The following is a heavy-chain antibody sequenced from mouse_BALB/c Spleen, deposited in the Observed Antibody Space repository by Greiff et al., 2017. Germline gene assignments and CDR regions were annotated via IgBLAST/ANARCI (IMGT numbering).Heavy chain of an antibody. Sequence: EVKVEESGGGLVQPGGSMKLSCVASGFTFSNYWMNWVRQSPEKGLEWVAEIRLKSNNYASHYAESVKGRFTISRDDSKSSVYLQMNNLRAEDTGIYYGTRYRYDGDWYFDVWGAGTTVTVSS. D-gene: IGHD2-14*01. CDR1: GFTFSNYW. V-gene: IGHV6-6*02. CDR3: TRYRYDGDWYFDV. J-gene: IGHJ1*01. CDR2: IRLKSNNYAS.